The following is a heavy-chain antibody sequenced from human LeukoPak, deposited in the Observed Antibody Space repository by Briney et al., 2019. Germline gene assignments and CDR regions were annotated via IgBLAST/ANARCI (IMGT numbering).Heavy chain of an antibody. Sequence: QSGGSLRLSCAASGFAFSTYDMSWVRQAPGKGLEWVSAISNSGSSTYYADYVKGRFTISRDSSKNTVYLQMNSLRADDTAVYYCAKGSSPSRPYYFDNWGQGTLVTVSS. CDR2: ISNSGSST. D-gene: IGHD3-10*01. J-gene: IGHJ4*02. V-gene: IGHV3-23*01. CDR1: GFAFSTYD. CDR3: AKGSSPSRPYYFDN.